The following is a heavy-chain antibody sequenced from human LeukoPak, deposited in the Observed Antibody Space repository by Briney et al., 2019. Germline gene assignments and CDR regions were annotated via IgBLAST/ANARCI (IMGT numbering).Heavy chain of an antibody. J-gene: IGHJ4*02. CDR3: ASSFLRYCSGGSCYWAFDY. Sequence: TSETLSLTCTVSGGSISSYYWSWIRQPAGKGLEWIGRIYTSGSTNYNPSLKSRVTMSVDTSKNQFSLKLSSVTAADTAVYYCASSFLRYCSGGSCYWAFDYWGQGTLVTVSS. CDR2: IYTSGST. CDR1: GGSISSYY. D-gene: IGHD2-15*01. V-gene: IGHV4-4*07.